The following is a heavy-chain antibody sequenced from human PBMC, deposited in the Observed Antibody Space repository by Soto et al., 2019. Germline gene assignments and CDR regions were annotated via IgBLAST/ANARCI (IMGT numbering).Heavy chain of an antibody. CDR1: GFTFSTYA. CDR3: ARVKAQILSSGWYGGDDI. V-gene: IGHV3-23*01. J-gene: IGHJ3*02. D-gene: IGHD6-19*01. CDR2: IRGSGGNT. Sequence: EVQLLESGGGLVQPGGSLRLSCAASGFTFSTYAMSWVRQAPGKGLEWVATIRGSGGNTHYADSVKGRFTTSRDNSENAVYLQMNSLGAEDTAVYYCARVKAQILSSGWYGGDDICGHGTMVTVSS.